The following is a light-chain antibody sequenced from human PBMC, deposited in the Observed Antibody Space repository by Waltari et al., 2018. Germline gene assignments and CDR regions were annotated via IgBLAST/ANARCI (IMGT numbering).Light chain of an antibody. J-gene: IGLJ3*02. CDR3: SSRTSSITWV. CDR1: SSDVGAYDY. V-gene: IGLV2-14*03. Sequence: QSALTQPASVSGSPGQSITISCTGPSSDVGAYDYVSWYQQHPGKAPKVVIYDVTKRPSGVSNRFSGSKSGSTASLTISGLQAEDEADYYCSSRTSSITWVFGGGTKLTVL. CDR2: DVT.